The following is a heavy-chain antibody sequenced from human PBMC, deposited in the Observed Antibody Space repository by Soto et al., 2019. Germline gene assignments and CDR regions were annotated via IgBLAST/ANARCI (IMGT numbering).Heavy chain of an antibody. CDR3: AKDLVPDYYDSSGYWGFDI. CDR2: ISGSGGST. CDR1: GFTFSSYA. D-gene: IGHD3-22*01. V-gene: IGHV3-23*01. J-gene: IGHJ3*02. Sequence: EVQLLESGGGLVQPGGSLRLSCAASGFTFSSYAMSWVRQAPGKGLEWDSAISGSGGSTYYADSVKGRFTITRDNSKNTLYLQMNILRAEDTAVYYCAKDLVPDYYDSSGYWGFDIWGQGTMVTVSS.